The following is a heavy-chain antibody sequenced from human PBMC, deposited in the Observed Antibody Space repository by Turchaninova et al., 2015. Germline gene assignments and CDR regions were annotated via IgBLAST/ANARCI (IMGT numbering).Heavy chain of an antibody. CDR1: GGSFSGSY. CDR3: ARAYYYGSGSYNFYFDY. CDR2: IIHSGST. J-gene: IGHJ4*02. V-gene: IGHV4-34*12. Sequence: QVQLQQWGAGLLKPSETLSLTCAGYGGSFSGSYWSWSRQPPGKGLEWIGEIIHSGSTHYSPSLKSRVTISVDTSKNQFSLKLSSVTAADTAVYYCARAYYYGSGSYNFYFDYWGQGTLVTVSS. D-gene: IGHD3-10*01.